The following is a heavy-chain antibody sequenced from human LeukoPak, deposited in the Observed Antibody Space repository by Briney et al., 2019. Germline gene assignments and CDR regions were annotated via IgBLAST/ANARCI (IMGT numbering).Heavy chain of an antibody. Sequence: PSETLSLTCTVSGGSIRSYQWSWIRQPPGKGLEWIGNIYNTGSTNYNPSLKSRVTISVDTSKSQFSLKLSSVTAADTAVYYCAKDRGGGNSWIDYWGQGTLVTVSS. D-gene: IGHD6-13*01. J-gene: IGHJ4*02. CDR3: AKDRGGGNSWIDY. V-gene: IGHV4-59*01. CDR1: GGSIRSYQ. CDR2: IYNTGST.